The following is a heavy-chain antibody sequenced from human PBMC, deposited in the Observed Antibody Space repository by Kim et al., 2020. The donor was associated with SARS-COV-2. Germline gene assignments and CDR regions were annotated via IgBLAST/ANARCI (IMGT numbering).Heavy chain of an antibody. D-gene: IGHD6-13*01. CDR3: ARGRIAAAGTTVVYYYYYYGMDV. J-gene: IGHJ6*02. CDR1: GGSFSGYY. V-gene: IGHV4-34*01. Sequence: SETLSLTCAVYGGSFSGYYWSWIRQPPGKGLEWIGEINHSGSTNYNPSLKSRVTISVDTSKNQFSLKLSSVTAADTAVYYCARGRIAAAGTTVVYYYYYYGMDVWGQGTTVTVSS. CDR2: INHSGST.